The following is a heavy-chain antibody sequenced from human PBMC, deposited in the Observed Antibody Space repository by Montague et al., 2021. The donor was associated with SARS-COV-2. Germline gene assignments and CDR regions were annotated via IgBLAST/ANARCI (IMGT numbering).Heavy chain of an antibody. CDR2: INHGGST. J-gene: IGHJ6*03. Sequence: SETLSLTCAVSGGSFSRYYWSWIRQPPGKGLEWIGEINHGGSTKYSPSLKSRLTTSADTSKNQFSLKLTSVAAADTAVYYCARLRDGVVPSPILGVGPYYSYYYMDVWGRGTTVTVSS. V-gene: IGHV4-34*01. D-gene: IGHD3-10*01. CDR3: ARLRDGVVPSPILGVGPYYSYYYMDV. CDR1: GGSFSRYY.